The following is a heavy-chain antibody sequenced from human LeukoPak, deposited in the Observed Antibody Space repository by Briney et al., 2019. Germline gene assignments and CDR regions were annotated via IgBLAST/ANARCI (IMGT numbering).Heavy chain of an antibody. V-gene: IGHV3-7*01. CDR2: IKEDGSEK. CDR3: ARELWFGEQTDY. CDR1: GFTFSTAW. J-gene: IGHJ4*02. D-gene: IGHD3-10*01. Sequence: GGSLRLSCAASGFTFSTAWMTWVRQAPGKGLEWVANIKEDGSEKYYVDSVKGRFTISRDNAKNSLYLQMNSLRAEDTAVYYCARELWFGEQTDYWGQGTLVTVSS.